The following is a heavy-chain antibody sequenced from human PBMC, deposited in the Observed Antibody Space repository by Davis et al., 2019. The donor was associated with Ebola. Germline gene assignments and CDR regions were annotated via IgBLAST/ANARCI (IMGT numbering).Heavy chain of an antibody. CDR3: ARDRPLDFFFGDYYGMDV. CDR2: ISSSSSYI. D-gene: IGHD3-16*01. J-gene: IGHJ6*02. CDR1: GFTFSSYS. V-gene: IGHV3-21*01. Sequence: GGSLRLSCAASGFTFSSYSMNWVRQAPGKGLEWVSSISSSSSYIYYADSAKGRFTLSRDHAKNSLYLQMNSLRAEDTAVCYCARDRPLDFFFGDYYGMDVWGQGTTVTVSS.